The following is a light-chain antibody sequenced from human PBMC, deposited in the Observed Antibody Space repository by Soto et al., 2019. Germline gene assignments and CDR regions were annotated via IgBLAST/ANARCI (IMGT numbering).Light chain of an antibody. V-gene: IGKV3-15*01. Sequence: EIVMTQSPATLSVSPGERATLSCRASQSVSSNLAWYKQKPGQAPRLLIYGASTRATGIPARFSGSGSGTEFTLTISSLQSEDFAVYYCQQYNNWPPWTFGQX. CDR1: QSVSSN. J-gene: IGKJ1*01. CDR2: GAS. CDR3: QQYNNWPPWT.